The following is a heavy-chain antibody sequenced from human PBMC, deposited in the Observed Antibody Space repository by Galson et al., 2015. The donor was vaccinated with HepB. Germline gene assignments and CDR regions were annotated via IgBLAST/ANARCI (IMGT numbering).Heavy chain of an antibody. V-gene: IGHV3-30*04. CDR2: ISYDGSNK. CDR1: GFTFSSYA. J-gene: IGHJ4*02. D-gene: IGHD5-12*01. Sequence: SLRLSCAASGFTFSSYAMHWVRQAPGKGLEWVAVISYDGSNKYYADSVKGRFTISRDNSKNTLYLQMNSLRAEDTAVYYCVRGSRDIVATNPNYWGQGTLVTVSS. CDR3: VRGSRDIVATNPNY.